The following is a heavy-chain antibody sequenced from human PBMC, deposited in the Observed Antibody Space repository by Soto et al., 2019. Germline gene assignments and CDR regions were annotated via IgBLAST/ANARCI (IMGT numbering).Heavy chain of an antibody. D-gene: IGHD1-26*01. CDR1: GYTFTGYY. V-gene: IGHV1-2*02. CDR3: AREGGSAYGMDV. J-gene: IGHJ6*02. Sequence: QVHLVQSGAEVAKPGASVKVSCKPSGYTFTGYYIYWVRQAPGQGLEWMGWINPSSGDSKYAQKFKGRVTMTRDTSISTASLDLRNLRSDDTAVYYCAREGGSAYGMDVWGQGTAVTVSS. CDR2: INPSSGDS.